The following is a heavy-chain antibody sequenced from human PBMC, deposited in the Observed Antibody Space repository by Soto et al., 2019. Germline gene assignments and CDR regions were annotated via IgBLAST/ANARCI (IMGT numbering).Heavy chain of an antibody. CDR1: GYTFTSYG. V-gene: IGHV1-18*01. D-gene: IGHD3-10*01. CDR2: ISAYNGNT. Sequence: GASVKVSCKASGYTFTSYGISWVRQAPGQGLEWMGWISAYNGNTNYAQRLQGRVTMTTDTSTSTAYMELRSLRSDDTAVYYCARDYYGSGSYYRFDPWGQGTLVTVSS. J-gene: IGHJ5*02. CDR3: ARDYYGSGSYYRFDP.